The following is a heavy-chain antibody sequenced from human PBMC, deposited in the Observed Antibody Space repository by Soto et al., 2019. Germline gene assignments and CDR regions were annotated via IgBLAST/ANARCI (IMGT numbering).Heavy chain of an antibody. Sequence: ASVKVSCKASGYTFTSYGISCVRQAPGQVLEWMGWISAYNGNTNYAQKLQGRVTMTTDTSTSTAYMELRSLKSDDTAVYYCARAQYCSGGSCRFIPRVQGKFYYYGMDVWGQGTTVTVSS. CDR2: ISAYNGNT. V-gene: IGHV1-18*04. D-gene: IGHD2-15*01. CDR3: ARAQYCSGGSCRFIPRVQGKFYYYGMDV. CDR1: GYTFTSYG. J-gene: IGHJ6*02.